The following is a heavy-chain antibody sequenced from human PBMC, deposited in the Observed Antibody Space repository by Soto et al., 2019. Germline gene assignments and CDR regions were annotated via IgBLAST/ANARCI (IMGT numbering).Heavy chain of an antibody. CDR3: ARGYCSSTSCYYAFDI. Sequence: QVQLQESGPGLVKPSQTLSLTCTVSGGSISSGGYYWSWIRQHPGKGLEWIGYIYYSGSTYYNPSLKSRVTISVDTSKNQFSLKLSSVTAADTAVYYCARGYCSSTSCYYAFDIWGQGTMVTVSS. D-gene: IGHD2-2*01. CDR1: GGSISSGGYY. V-gene: IGHV4-31*03. CDR2: IYYSGST. J-gene: IGHJ3*02.